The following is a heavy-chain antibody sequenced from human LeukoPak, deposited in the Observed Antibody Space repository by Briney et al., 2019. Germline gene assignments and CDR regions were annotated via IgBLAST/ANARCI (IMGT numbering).Heavy chain of an antibody. V-gene: IGHV3-23*01. D-gene: IGHD2-21*02. CDR3: AKGRGIVVVTGPDY. CDR2: INGSGGST. Sequence: PSETLSLTCSVSGGSISNNYWNWVRQAPGKGLEWVSGINGSGGSTYYADSVKGRFTISRDNSKNTLYLQMNNLRAEDTAVYYCAKGRGIVVVTGPDYWGQGTLVTVSS. CDR1: GGSISNNY. J-gene: IGHJ4*02.